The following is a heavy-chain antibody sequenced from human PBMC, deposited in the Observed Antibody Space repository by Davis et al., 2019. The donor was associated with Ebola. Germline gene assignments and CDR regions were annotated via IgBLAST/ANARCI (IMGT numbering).Heavy chain of an antibody. CDR1: GGSIRGYF. J-gene: IGHJ6*02. V-gene: IGHV4-59*01. Sequence: SETLSFTCTVSGGSIRGYFWSWIRQPPGKGLEWIGYVYYGGGTNYNPSLKSRVTISLDTPKNQFSLKLTSVTAADTAVYYCARRVGMEGLDVWGQGTTVTVSS. CDR2: VYYGGGT. D-gene: IGHD1-26*01. CDR3: ARRVGMEGLDV.